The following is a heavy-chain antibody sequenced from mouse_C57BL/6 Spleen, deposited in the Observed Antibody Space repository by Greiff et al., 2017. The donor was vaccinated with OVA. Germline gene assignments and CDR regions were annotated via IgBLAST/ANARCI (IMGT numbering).Heavy chain of an antibody. J-gene: IGHJ1*03. CDR3: ARRLWYFDV. V-gene: IGHV5-17*01. Sequence: EVMLVESGGGLVKPGGSLKLSCAASGFTFSDYGMHWFRQAPEKGLEWVAYISSGSSTIYYADTVKGRFTISRDNAKNTLFLQMTSLRSEDTAMYYCARRLWYFDVWGTGTTVTVSS. CDR2: ISSGSSTI. D-gene: IGHD3-2*02. CDR1: GFTFSDYG.